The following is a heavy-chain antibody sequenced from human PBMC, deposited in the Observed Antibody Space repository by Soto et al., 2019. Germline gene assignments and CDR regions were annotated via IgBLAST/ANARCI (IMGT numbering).Heavy chain of an antibody. V-gene: IGHV4-31*03. D-gene: IGHD4-17*01. CDR1: GDSINNGDCY. CDR2: IYYSGTK. J-gene: IGHJ3*02. Sequence: QVQLQESGPGLVKPSQTLSLTCTVSGDSINNGDCYWSWLRQLPGKGMEWIGYIYYSGTKYYNPSLKSRVSMSVDTSKNQFSLNLTSVTAADTAVYYCAREKEDDSCDYNALDIWGQGTVVTVSS. CDR3: AREKEDDSCDYNALDI.